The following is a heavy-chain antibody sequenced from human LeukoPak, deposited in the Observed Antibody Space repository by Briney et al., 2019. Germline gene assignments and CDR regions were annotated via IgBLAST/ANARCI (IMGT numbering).Heavy chain of an antibody. CDR1: GFIFSSYG. V-gene: IGHV3-33*01. CDR2: IWYDGSNK. CDR3: ARDPSEGYFDY. J-gene: IGHJ4*02. Sequence: GGSLRLSCAASGFIFSSYGMHWVRQAPGKGLEWVAVIWYDGSNKYYADSVKGRFTISRDNSKNTLYLQMNSLRAKDTAVYYCARDPSEGYFDYWGQGTLVTVSS.